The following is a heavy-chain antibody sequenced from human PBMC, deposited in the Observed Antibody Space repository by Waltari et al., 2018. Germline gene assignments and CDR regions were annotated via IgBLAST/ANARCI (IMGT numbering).Heavy chain of an antibody. CDR1: GFTFSSYW. D-gene: IGHD5-12*01. CDR3: ARAVDVADY. V-gene: IGHV3-7*01. J-gene: IGHJ4*02. CDR2: IKQDGSAK. Sequence: EIQVVEPGGGLVQPGGSLRLSCAASGFTFSSYWMSWVRQGPGKGLEWVANIKQDGSAKFYLDSVKGRFTISRDNAKNTLYLQMNSLRAEDTALYYCARAVDVADYWGQGTLVTVSS.